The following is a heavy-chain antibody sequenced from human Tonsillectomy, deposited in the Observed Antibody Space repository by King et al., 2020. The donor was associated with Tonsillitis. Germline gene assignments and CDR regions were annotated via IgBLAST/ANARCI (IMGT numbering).Heavy chain of an antibody. J-gene: IGHJ4*02. D-gene: IGHD3-10*01. V-gene: IGHV4-59*01. CDR3: ARGRGISPWGGSGSSYFDY. Sequence: VQLQESGPGLVKPSETLSLTCTVSGGSISSYFWNWIRQPPGKGLEWIGYIYYSGSTNYKPSLKSRVTISVDTSKNQFSLKLSSGTAADTAVYYCARGRGISPWGGSGSSYFDYWGQGTLVTVSS. CDR2: IYYSGST. CDR1: GGSISSYF.